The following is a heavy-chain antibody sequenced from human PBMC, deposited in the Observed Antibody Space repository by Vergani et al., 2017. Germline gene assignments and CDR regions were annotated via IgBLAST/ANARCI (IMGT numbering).Heavy chain of an antibody. CDR3: ARDPDILVVPAAIRGPEYYYYYGMDV. Sequence: QVQLQQSGPGLVKPSKTLSLTCAISGDSVSSNSAAWNWIRQSPSRGLEWLGRTYYRSKWYNDYAVSVKSRITINPDTSKNKFSLQLNSVTPEDTAVYYCARDPDILVVPAAIRGPEYYYYYGMDVWGQGTTVTVSS. V-gene: IGHV6-1*01. CDR1: GDSVSSNSAA. D-gene: IGHD2-2*02. J-gene: IGHJ6*02. CDR2: TYYRSKWYN.